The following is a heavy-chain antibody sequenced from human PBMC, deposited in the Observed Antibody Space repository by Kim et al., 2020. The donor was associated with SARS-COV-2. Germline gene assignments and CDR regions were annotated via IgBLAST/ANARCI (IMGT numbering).Heavy chain of an antibody. Sequence: YDQSLTGRFVFSLDTSVSTAYLQISSLKAEDTAVYYCARDGQGYYFDNWGQGNLVTVSS. V-gene: IGHV7-4-1*02. J-gene: IGHJ4*02. CDR3: ARDGQGYYFDN.